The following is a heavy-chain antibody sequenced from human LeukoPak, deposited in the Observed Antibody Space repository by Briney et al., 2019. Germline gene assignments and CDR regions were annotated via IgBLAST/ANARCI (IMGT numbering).Heavy chain of an antibody. D-gene: IGHD5-12*01. CDR3: ARLATNGGYGY. CDR1: GFTFSSYS. CDR2: ISSSSSYI. J-gene: IGHJ4*02. Sequence: GGSLRLSCAASGFTFSSYSMNWVRQAPGKGLEWVSSISSSSSYIYYAGSVKGRSTISRDNAKNSLYLQMNSLRTEDTAVYYCARLATNGGYGYWGQGTLVTASS. V-gene: IGHV3-21*01.